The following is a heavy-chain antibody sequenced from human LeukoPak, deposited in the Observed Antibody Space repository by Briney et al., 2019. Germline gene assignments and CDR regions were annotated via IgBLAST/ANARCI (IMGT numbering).Heavy chain of an antibody. D-gene: IGHD3-10*01. CDR2: ISGSGGST. Sequence: PGGSLRLSCEASGFTFSSFAMSWVRQAPGKGLEWVSAISGSGGSTYYADSVKGRFTISRDNSKNTLYLQMNSLRVEDTAVYFCAKDGSALWFGELSRNFDNWGQGTLVTVSS. J-gene: IGHJ4*02. CDR3: AKDGSALWFGELSRNFDN. V-gene: IGHV3-23*01. CDR1: GFTFSSFA.